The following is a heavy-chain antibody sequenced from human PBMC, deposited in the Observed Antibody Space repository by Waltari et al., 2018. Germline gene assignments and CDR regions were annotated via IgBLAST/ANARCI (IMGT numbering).Heavy chain of an antibody. CDR2: IDWDDDK. J-gene: IGHJ2*01. D-gene: IGHD6-6*01. CDR3: ARSTDLQTYSSSDWYFDL. CDR1: GFSLSTSGMC. Sequence: QVTLKESGPVLVKPTQTLTLTCTFSGFSLSTSGMCVSWIRQPPGKALEWLARIDWDDDKFYSTSLKTRLTISKDTSKNQVVLTMTNMDPVDTATYYCARSTDLQTYSSSDWYFDLWGRGTLVTVSS. V-gene: IGHV2-70*16.